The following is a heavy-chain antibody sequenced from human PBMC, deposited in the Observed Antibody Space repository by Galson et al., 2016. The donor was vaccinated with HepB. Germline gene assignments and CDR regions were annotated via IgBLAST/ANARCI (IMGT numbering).Heavy chain of an antibody. Sequence: SVKVSCKASGYTFLRYGTSWVRQAPGQGLEWMGYISPRNGNTNYTEHFQGRVTMTTDTPTTTAYMELRSLRSDDTAVYFCARSPNHCTTTTCYSLLYFDLWGRGTLITVSS. CDR3: ARSPNHCTTTTCYSLLYFDL. V-gene: IGHV1-18*01. D-gene: IGHD2-2*01. CDR1: GYTFLRYG. J-gene: IGHJ2*01. CDR2: ISPRNGNT.